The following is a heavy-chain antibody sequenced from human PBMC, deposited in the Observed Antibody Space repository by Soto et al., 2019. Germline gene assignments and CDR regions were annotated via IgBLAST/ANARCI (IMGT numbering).Heavy chain of an antibody. CDR1: GYTFTSYY. Sequence: QVQLVQSGAEVKKPGASVKISCKTSGYTFTSYYLYWVRQAPGQGLEWMGIINPSGGHTNYAQKFPGRVTMTRDTSTSTVYMELSSLRSEDTAVYYCARGSHVEYNWFDPWGQGTLVTVSS. CDR2: INPSGGHT. J-gene: IGHJ5*02. D-gene: IGHD3-16*01. V-gene: IGHV1-46*01. CDR3: ARGSHVEYNWFDP.